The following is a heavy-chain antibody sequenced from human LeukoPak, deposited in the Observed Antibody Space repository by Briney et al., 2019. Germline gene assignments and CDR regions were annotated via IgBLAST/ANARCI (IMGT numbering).Heavy chain of an antibody. V-gene: IGHV1-46*01. CDR1: GYTFTSYY. D-gene: IGHD3-22*01. Sequence: ASVKVSCKASGYTFTSYYMDWVRQAPGQGLEWMGIINPSGGSTSYAQKFQGRVTMTRDTSTSTVYMELSSLRSEDTAVYYCARDVYDSSGYYHLAGYWGQGTLVTVSS. CDR2: INPSGGST. J-gene: IGHJ4*02. CDR3: ARDVYDSSGYYHLAGY.